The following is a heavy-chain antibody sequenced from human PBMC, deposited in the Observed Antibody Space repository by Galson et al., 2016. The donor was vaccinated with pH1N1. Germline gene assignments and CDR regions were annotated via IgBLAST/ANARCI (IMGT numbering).Heavy chain of an antibody. J-gene: IGHJ4*02. CDR1: GGSFRGYY. Sequence: TLSLTCGVLGGSFRGYYWSWIRQSPGGGLEWIGEINDSGRTDYSPSLKSRVTVSVDTSRNQFTLSLDSVSAADTAVYFCARNKRGFSFGYGGYFDSWGQGTLVTVSS. CDR2: INDSGRT. V-gene: IGHV4-34*01. D-gene: IGHD5-18*01. CDR3: ARNKRGFSFGYGGYFDS.